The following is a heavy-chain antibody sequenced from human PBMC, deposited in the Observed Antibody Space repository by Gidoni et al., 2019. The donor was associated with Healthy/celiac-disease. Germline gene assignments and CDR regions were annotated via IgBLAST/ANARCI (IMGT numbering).Heavy chain of an antibody. CDR2: IYYSGST. J-gene: IGHJ3*02. Sequence: TVAGASISSYYWSWIRQPPGKGLEWIGYIYYSGSTNYNPSLKSRVTISVDTSKNQFSLKLSSVTAADTAVYYCARKMYEPERDAFDIWGQGTMVTVSS. CDR3: ARKMYEPERDAFDI. D-gene: IGHD2-8*01. V-gene: IGHV4-59*01. CDR1: GASISSYY.